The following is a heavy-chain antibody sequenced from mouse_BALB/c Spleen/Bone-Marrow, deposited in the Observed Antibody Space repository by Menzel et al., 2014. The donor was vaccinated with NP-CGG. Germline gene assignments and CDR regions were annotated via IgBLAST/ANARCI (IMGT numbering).Heavy chain of an antibody. J-gene: IGHJ1*01. Sequence: QVQLKESGPGLVAPSQSLSITCTVSGFSLTDYGVSWIRQPPGKGLEWLGVIWGGGSTYYNSALKSRLSISKDNSKSQVFLKMNSLQTVDSAMYCCAKLGRSYYYFDVWGAGTTVNVTS. CDR2: IWGGGST. CDR1: GFSLTDYG. V-gene: IGHV2-6-5*01. CDR3: AKLGRSYYYFDV. D-gene: IGHD1-1*01.